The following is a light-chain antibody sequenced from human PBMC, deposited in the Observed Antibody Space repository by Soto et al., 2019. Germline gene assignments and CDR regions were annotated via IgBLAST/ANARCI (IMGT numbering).Light chain of an antibody. J-gene: IGKJ5*01. CDR2: DAS. CDR1: QSINNY. Sequence: EVVLAQSPGTLSLSPGERVTLSCRASQSINNYLAWYQQKPGQAPRLLIYDASNRATGIPARFSGSGSGTDFTLTISSLEPEDFAVYYCQQRSNWPPITFGQGTRLEIK. V-gene: IGKV3-11*01. CDR3: QQRSNWPPIT.